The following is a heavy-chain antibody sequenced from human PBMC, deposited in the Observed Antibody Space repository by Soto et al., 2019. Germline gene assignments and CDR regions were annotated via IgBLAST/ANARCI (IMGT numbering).Heavy chain of an antibody. CDR3: ARGALTTYFDY. J-gene: IGHJ4*02. V-gene: IGHV4-59*01. Sequence: QVQLQESGPGLVKPSETLSLTCAVSGGSISSYYWSWIRQPPGKGLEWIGYFYYSGSTNYNPSLKSRVPISVDTSKSQFALKLSAVTAADTAVYYCARGALTTYFDYWGQGTLVTVSS. CDR2: FYYSGST. CDR1: GGSISSYY.